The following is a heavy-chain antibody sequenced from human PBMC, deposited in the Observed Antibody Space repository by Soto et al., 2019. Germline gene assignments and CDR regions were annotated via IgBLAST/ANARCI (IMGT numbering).Heavy chain of an antibody. D-gene: IGHD6-13*01. V-gene: IGHV1-69*10. J-gene: IGHJ6*02. CDR2: IIPVLGTP. CDR3: ARGSAAGVDYGMDV. CDR1: GDTSTKHS. Sequence: SVKVSCKASGDTSTKHSISWVRQAPGQGLEWMGGIIPVLGTPNYEEKFQGRVTITADKSTDTTYMEVSSLTYEDTAVYYCARGSAAGVDYGMDVWGQGTSVTVS.